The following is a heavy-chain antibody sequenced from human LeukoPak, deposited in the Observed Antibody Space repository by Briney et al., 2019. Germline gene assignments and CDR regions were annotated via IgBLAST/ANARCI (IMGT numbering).Heavy chain of an antibody. J-gene: IGHJ5*02. D-gene: IGHD4-11*01. CDR1: GGSISSSNW. V-gene: IGHV4-4*02. Sequence: PSETLSLTCAVSGGSISSSNWWSWVRQPPGKGLEWIGEIYHSGSTYYNPSLKSRVTISVDTSKNQFSLKLSSVTAADTAVYYCARERTTNWFDPWGQGTLVTVSS. CDR2: IYHSGST. CDR3: ARERTTNWFDP.